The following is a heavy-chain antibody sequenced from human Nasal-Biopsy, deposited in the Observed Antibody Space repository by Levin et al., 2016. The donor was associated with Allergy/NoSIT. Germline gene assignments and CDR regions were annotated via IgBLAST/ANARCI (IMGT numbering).Heavy chain of an antibody. V-gene: IGHV4-59*01. D-gene: IGHD5-18*01. CDR1: GGSIRSYY. J-gene: IGHJ4*02. CDR2: MFHSGSS. Sequence: GSLRLSCNVSGGSIRSYYWSWIRQPPGKGLEWIGYMFHSGSSNYNPSLKSRVTISVDTSKNQFSLKMSSVTAADTAVYYCAGSDSYGYTKEDYWGQGTLVTVSS. CDR3: AGSDSYGYTKEDY.